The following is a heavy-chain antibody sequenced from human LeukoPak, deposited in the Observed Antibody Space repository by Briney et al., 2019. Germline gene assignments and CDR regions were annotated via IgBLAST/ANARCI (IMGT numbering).Heavy chain of an antibody. V-gene: IGHV3-20*04. Sequence: GGSLRLSCAASGFTFDDYGMSWVRQAPGKGLEWVAGLDWNGGTKDYADSVKGRFTISRDNAKNSLYLQMNSLRAEDTALYYCARDLRYSILYYMDAWGKGTTVTVSS. D-gene: IGHD6-13*01. J-gene: IGHJ6*03. CDR3: ARDLRYSILYYMDA. CDR2: LDWNGGTK. CDR1: GFTFDDYG.